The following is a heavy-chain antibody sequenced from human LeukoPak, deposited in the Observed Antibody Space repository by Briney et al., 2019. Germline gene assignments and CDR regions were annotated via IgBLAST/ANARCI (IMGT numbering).Heavy chain of an antibody. D-gene: IGHD5-12*01. Sequence: ASVTASFKASGYSFSDYYINWVRQAPGQGPEWMGWINPDSGGTNYAQKFQGRVTMTRDTSITTVYMELSRLRFDDTAVFYCTREARAGNWFDPWGQGTLVTVS. CDR1: GYSFSDYY. CDR2: INPDSGGT. CDR3: TREARAGNWFDP. V-gene: IGHV1-2*02. J-gene: IGHJ5*02.